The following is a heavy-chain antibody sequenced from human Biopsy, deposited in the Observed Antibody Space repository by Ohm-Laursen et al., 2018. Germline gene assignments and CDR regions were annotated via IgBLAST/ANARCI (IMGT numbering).Heavy chain of an antibody. V-gene: IGHV4-59*01. Sequence: GTLSLTCTISGGSIGSFFWSWIRQPPGKGLEWIGYIYYSGSTNYNPSLRSRVTISVDRSKNQFSLELSSVTAADTAVYYCARVGAGAPSIDYFDYWGQGALVTVSS. J-gene: IGHJ4*02. CDR2: IYYSGST. D-gene: IGHD1-26*01. CDR3: ARVGAGAPSIDYFDY. CDR1: GGSIGSFF.